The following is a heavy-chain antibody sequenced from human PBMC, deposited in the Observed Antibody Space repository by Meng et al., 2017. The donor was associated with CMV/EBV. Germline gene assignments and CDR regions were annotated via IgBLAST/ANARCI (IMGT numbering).Heavy chain of an antibody. Sequence: SETLSLTCTVSGCSISSYYWSWIRQPPGKGLEWIGYIYYSGSTNYNPSLKSQVTIIVDTFKNHLALKLSSVIAADTAVYYCAREGIYCSSNSRYRGERFWFDPWGQGTLVTVSS. J-gene: IGHJ5*02. D-gene: IGHD2-2*01. CDR3: AREGIYCSSNSRYRGERFWFDP. V-gene: IGHV4-59*01. CDR1: GCSISSYY. CDR2: IYYSGST.